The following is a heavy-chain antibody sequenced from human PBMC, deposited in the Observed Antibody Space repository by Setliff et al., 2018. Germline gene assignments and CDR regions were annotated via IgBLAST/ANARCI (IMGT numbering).Heavy chain of an antibody. CDR1: GGTFSSYA. D-gene: IGHD2-15*01. CDR2: IIPILGIA. Sequence: SVKVSCKASGGTFSSYAISWVRQAPGQGLEWMGGIIPILGIANYAQKFQGRVTITADKSTSTAYMELSSLRSEDTAVYYCARGANPGEGYCSGGSCYTCVYWGQGTLVTVSS. J-gene: IGHJ4*02. V-gene: IGHV1-69*10. CDR3: ARGANPGEGYCSGGSCYTCVY.